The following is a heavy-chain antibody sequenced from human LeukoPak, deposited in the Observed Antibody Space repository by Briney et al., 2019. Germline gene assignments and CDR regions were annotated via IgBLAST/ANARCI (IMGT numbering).Heavy chain of an antibody. V-gene: IGHV4-59*01. Sequence: SETQTLTCTVWGRLNDRCYGRWTPEPPGRGLEWIGYIQYSGSINSNPSLKSRVTISVDTSKNQFSLRLSSVTAADTAGYYCARVGSYAFDIWGQGTMVTLSS. CDR2: IQYSGSI. J-gene: IGHJ3*02. CDR3: ARVGSYAFDI. CDR1: GRLNDRCY.